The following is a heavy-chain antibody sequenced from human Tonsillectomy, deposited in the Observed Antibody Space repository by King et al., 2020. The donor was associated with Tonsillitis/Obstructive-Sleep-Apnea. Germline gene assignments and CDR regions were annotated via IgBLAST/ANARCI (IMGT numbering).Heavy chain of an antibody. D-gene: IGHD3-3*01. V-gene: IGHV3-7*04. CDR1: GFTFSSYW. CDR2: IKQDGREK. CDR3: ARENSLRFFEWLLVDWFDP. J-gene: IGHJ5*02. Sequence: VQLVESGGGLVQPGGSLRLSCAASGFTFSSYWMSWVRQAPGKGLEWVANIKQDGREKYYVDSVKGRFTISSNNAKNTLYLQMNSLRAEDTDVYYCARENSLRFFEWLLVDWFDPWGQGTLVTVSS.